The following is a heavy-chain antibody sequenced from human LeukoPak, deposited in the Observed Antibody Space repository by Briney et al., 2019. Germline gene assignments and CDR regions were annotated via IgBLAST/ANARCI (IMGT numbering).Heavy chain of an antibody. D-gene: IGHD6-19*01. V-gene: IGHV3-21*01. CDR1: GFTFSSYS. CDR2: ISGSSSYI. CDR3: ARDPYSSGWYKDAFDI. J-gene: IGHJ3*02. Sequence: GESLRLSCAASGFTFSSYSMNWVRQAPGKGLEWVSSISGSSSYINYADSVKGRFTISRDNAQNSLFLQLNSLRAEDTAVYYCARDPYSSGWYKDAFDIWGQGAMVTVSS.